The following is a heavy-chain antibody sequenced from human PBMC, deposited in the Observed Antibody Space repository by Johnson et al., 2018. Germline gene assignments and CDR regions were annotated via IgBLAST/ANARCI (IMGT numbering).Heavy chain of an antibody. CDR1: GFTFSDYY. CDR3: AKLERAYCGGDCYPPRAMDV. D-gene: IGHD2-21*02. CDR2: ISSSSRYI. Sequence: QVQLVQSGGGVVQPGRSLRLSCAASGFTFSDYYLTWIRQAPGKGLEWLSYISSSSRYIYYADSVKGRFTISRDNAKNSLYLQMNSLSPEDTAIYYGAKLERAYCGGDCYPPRAMDVWGQGTSVTVSS. V-gene: IGHV3-11*06. J-gene: IGHJ6*02.